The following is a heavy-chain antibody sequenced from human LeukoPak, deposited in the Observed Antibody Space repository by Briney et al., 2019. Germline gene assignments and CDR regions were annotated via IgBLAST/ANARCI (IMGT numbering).Heavy chain of an antibody. J-gene: IGHJ3*02. D-gene: IGHD6-19*01. CDR1: GFTFSSYG. V-gene: IGHV3-66*01. CDR3: AREAPAVAGTPCLPSDAFDI. CDR2: IYSGGST. Sequence: GRSLRLSCAASGFTFSSYGMHWARQAPGKGLEWVSVIYSGGSTYYADSVKGRFTISRDDSKNTLCLQMNSLRAEDTAVYYCAREAPAVAGTPCLPSDAFDIWGQGTMVTVSS.